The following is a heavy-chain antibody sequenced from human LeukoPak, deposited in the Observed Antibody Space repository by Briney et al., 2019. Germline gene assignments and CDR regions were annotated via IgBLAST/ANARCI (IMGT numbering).Heavy chain of an antibody. V-gene: IGHV3-74*01. Sequence: PGGSLRLSCAASGFTFSSYWMHWVRQAPGKGLVWVSRINSDGSSTSYADSVKGRFTISRDNAKNTLYLQMNSLRAEDTAVYYCARARGDYGEAFDYWGQGTLVTVSS. J-gene: IGHJ4*02. CDR1: GFTFSSYW. D-gene: IGHD4-17*01. CDR3: ARARGDYGEAFDY. CDR2: INSDGSST.